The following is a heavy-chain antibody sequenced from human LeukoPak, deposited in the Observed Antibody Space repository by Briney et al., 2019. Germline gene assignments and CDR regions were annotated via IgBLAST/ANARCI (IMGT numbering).Heavy chain of an antibody. D-gene: IGHD3-22*01. Sequence: PGRSLRLSCTASGFTFGDYAMSWFRRAPGKGLEWVGFIRSKAYGGTTEYAASVKGRFTISRDDSKSIAYLQMNSLKTEDTAVYYCTRDSSYYYDSSGSDYFDYWGQGTLVTASS. CDR1: GFTFGDYA. J-gene: IGHJ4*02. CDR3: TRDSSYYYDSSGSDYFDY. V-gene: IGHV3-49*03. CDR2: IRSKAYGGTT.